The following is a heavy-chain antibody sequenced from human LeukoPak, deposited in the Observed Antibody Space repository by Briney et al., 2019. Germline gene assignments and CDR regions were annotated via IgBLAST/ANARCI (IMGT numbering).Heavy chain of an antibody. CDR3: ATAFAGNLVDD. V-gene: IGHV1-69*04. Sequence: SVKVSCKASGGTFSSYAISWVRQAPGQGLEWMGRIIPILGIANYAQKFQGRVTMTEDTSTDTAYMELCSLRSEDTAVYYCATAFAGNLVDDWGQGTLVTVSS. D-gene: IGHD1-14*01. CDR2: IIPILGIA. CDR1: GGTFSSYA. J-gene: IGHJ4*02.